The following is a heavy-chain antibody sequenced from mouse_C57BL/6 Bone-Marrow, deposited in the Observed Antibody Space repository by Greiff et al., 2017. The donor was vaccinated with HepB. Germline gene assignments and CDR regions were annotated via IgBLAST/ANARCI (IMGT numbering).Heavy chain of an antibody. CDR3: ARLYDYDRGFAY. CDR1: GFTFSSYG. CDR2: ISSGGSYT. Sequence: EVQVVESGGDLVKPGGSLKLSCAASGFTFSSYGMSWVRQTPDKRLEWVATISSGGSYTYYPDSVKGRFTISRDNAKNTLYLQMSSLKSEDTAMYYCARLYDYDRGFAYWGQGTLVTVSA. V-gene: IGHV5-6*01. D-gene: IGHD2-4*01. J-gene: IGHJ3*01.